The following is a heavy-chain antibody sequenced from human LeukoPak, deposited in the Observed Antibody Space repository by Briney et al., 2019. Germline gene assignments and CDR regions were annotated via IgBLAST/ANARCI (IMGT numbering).Heavy chain of an antibody. CDR2: IYYSGST. CDR3: ARVTVTTRIFDY. V-gene: IGHV4-31*03. D-gene: IGHD4-17*01. Sequence: PSQTLSLTCTVSGGSISSGGYYWSWIRQHPGKGLEWIGYIYYSGSTYYNPSLKSRITISVDTSKNHFSLELSSVTAADTAVYYCARVTVTTRIFDYWGQGTLVTVSS. CDR1: GGSISSGGYY. J-gene: IGHJ4*02.